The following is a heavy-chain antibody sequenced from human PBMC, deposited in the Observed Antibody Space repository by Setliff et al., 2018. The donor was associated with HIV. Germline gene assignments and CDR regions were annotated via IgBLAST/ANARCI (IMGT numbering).Heavy chain of an antibody. CDR2: IYTSGSI. J-gene: IGHJ5*02. D-gene: IGHD3-10*01. V-gene: IGHV4-4*07. CDR1: GGSISSYY. Sequence: SETLSLTCTVSGGSISSYYWSWIRQSPGKGLEWIGRIYTSGSISYNPSLGSRVTMSVDTSENLFFLRLIFVTAADTGVYYCGRGWFDPWGQGTLVTVSS. CDR3: GRGWFDP.